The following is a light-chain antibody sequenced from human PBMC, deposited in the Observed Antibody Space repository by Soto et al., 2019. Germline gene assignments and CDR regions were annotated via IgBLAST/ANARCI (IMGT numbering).Light chain of an antibody. J-gene: IGKJ3*01. V-gene: IGKV3-20*01. Sequence: EIGLTQSPGTLSLSPGERATLSCRASQSVSSSYLAWYQQKPGQAPRLLIYGASSRATGIPDRFSGSGSGTAFTLTISRLEPEDFAVYYCQQFGSSRLGPFGPGTNVDIK. CDR3: QQFGSSRLGP. CDR2: GAS. CDR1: QSVSSSY.